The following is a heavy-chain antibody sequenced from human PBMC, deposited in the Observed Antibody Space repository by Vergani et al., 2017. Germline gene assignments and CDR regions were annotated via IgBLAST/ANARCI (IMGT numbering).Heavy chain of an antibody. J-gene: IGHJ4*02. CDR1: GGSLSSGGYY. Sequence: QVQLQESGPGLVKPSQTLSLTCTVSGGSLSSGGYYWSWIRQHPGKGMEWIGYIYYSVSTYYNPSLKSLVPISVATSKNQFSLKLSSVTAADTAVYYCARYVWGSYRIFDYWGQGTLVTVSS. D-gene: IGHD3-16*02. CDR3: ARYVWGSYRIFDY. CDR2: IYYSVST. V-gene: IGHV4-31*01.